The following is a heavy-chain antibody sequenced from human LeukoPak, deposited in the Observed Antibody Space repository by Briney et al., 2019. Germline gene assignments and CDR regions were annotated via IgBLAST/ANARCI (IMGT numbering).Heavy chain of an antibody. CDR2: IYYSGRT. J-gene: IGHJ5*02. CDR1: GASISNYY. Sequence: PSETLSLTCTVSGASISNYYWNWIRQPPGKGLEWIGYIYYSGRTNYNPSLKSRVTISVDSSKNQFSLNLSSVTAADTAVYYCAGVRGAIVAHNWFDRWGQGTLVTVSS. CDR3: AGVRGAIVAHNWFDR. D-gene: IGHD5-12*01. V-gene: IGHV4-59*01.